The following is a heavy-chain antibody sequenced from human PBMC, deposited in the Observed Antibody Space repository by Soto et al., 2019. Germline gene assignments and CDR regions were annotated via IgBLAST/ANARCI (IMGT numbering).Heavy chain of an antibody. CDR2: ISGSGTTI. D-gene: IGHD3-10*01. J-gene: IGHJ4*02. V-gene: IGHV3-11*01. CDR3: ASDPYYYASDY. Sequence: GGSLRLSCAASGFTFIDHYITWSRQSPGKGREWVSYISGSGTTIYYTGSVKGRFTVSRDNAKNSVYLQMNSLRAEDTAVYYCASDPYYYASDYWGQGTLVTVSS. CDR1: GFTFIDHY.